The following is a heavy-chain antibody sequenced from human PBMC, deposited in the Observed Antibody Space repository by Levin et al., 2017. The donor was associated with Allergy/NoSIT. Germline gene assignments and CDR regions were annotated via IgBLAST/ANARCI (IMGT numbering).Heavy chain of an antibody. CDR2: IWYDGSNK. Sequence: GGSLRLSCAASGFTFGSYGMHWVRQAPGKGLEWVAVIWYDGSNKYYADSVKGRFTISRDNSKNTLYLQMNSLRAEDTAVYYCARDPAFRRIAAYFDYWGQGTLVTVSS. CDR3: ARDPAFRRIAAYFDY. J-gene: IGHJ4*02. CDR1: GFTFGSYG. D-gene: IGHD6-6*01. V-gene: IGHV3-33*01.